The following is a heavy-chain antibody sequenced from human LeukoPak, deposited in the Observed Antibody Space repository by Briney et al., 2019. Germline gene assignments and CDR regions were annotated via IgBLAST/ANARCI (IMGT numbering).Heavy chain of an antibody. CDR2: IYYTGIT. V-gene: IGHV4-59*01. J-gene: IGHJ4*02. D-gene: IGHD3-10*01. CDR1: GGSISSYY. CDR3: ARVVPNGYSDY. Sequence: PSETLSLTCTVSGGSISSYYWSWIRQPPGKGLEWIGYIYYTGITKYNPSLKSRVTISVDTSKNQFSLKLSSVTAADTAVYYCARVVPNGYSDYWGQGTLVTVSP.